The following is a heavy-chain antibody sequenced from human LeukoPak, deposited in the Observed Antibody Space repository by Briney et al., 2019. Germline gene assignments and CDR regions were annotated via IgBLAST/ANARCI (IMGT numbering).Heavy chain of an antibody. D-gene: IGHD4-11*01. CDR3: AKDKGLGQYSPGWFDP. CDR1: GFTFDDYA. J-gene: IGHJ5*02. V-gene: IGHV3-9*01. Sequence: GGSLRLSCAASGFTFDDYAMHWVRQAPGKGLEWVSGISWNSGSIGYADSVKGRLTISRDNAKNSLYLQMNSLRAEDTALYYCAKDKGLGQYSPGWFDPWGQGTLVTVSS. CDR2: ISWNSGSI.